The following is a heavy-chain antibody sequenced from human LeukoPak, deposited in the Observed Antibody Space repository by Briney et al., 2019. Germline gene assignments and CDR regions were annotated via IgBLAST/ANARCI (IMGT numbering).Heavy chain of an antibody. Sequence: SETLSLTCAVYGGSFSGYYWSWIRQPPGKGLEWIGEINHSGSTNYNPSPKSRVTISVDTSKNQFSLKLSSVTAADTAVYYCARVELELLFGDWFDPWGQGTLVTVSS. D-gene: IGHD1-7*01. V-gene: IGHV4-34*01. J-gene: IGHJ5*02. CDR1: GGSFSGYY. CDR2: INHSGST. CDR3: ARVELELLFGDWFDP.